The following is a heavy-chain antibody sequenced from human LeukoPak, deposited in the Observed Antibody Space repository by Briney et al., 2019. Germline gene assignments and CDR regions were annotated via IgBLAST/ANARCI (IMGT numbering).Heavy chain of an antibody. CDR2: ISSSGGTI. CDR3: ARGGLAARPDY. CDR1: GFTFSSYS. V-gene: IGHV3-48*04. Sequence: GGSLRLSCAASGFTFSSYSMNWVRQAPGKGLEWVSYISSSGGTIYYADSVKGRFTISRDNAKNSLYLQMNSLRAEDTAVYYCARGGLAARPDYWGQGTLVTVSS. D-gene: IGHD6-6*01. J-gene: IGHJ4*02.